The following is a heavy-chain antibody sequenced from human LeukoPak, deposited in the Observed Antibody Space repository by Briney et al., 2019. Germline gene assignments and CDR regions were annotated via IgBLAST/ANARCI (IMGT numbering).Heavy chain of an antibody. Sequence: GESLKITCKGSGYSFPIYWIAWVRQMPGKGLEWMGIIYPGDSDTRYSPSFQGQITISADKSISTAYLQWSSLKASDTAMYYCARRSTYGSGTNYLFDYWGQGTLVTVSS. CDR2: IYPGDSDT. D-gene: IGHD3-10*01. J-gene: IGHJ4*02. CDR1: GYSFPIYW. V-gene: IGHV5-51*01. CDR3: ARRSTYGSGTNYLFDY.